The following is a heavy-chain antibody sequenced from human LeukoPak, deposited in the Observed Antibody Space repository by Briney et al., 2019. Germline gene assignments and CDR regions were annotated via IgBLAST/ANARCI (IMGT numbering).Heavy chain of an antibody. CDR3: ARHSIHSSPPGY. Sequence: SETLSLTCAVYGGSFSGYYWSWIRQPPGKGLEWIGSIYYSGSTYYNPSLKSRVTISVDTSKNQFSLKLSSVTAADTAVYYCARHSIHSSPPGYWGQGTLVTVSS. J-gene: IGHJ4*02. V-gene: IGHV4-34*01. CDR2: IYYSGST. CDR1: GGSFSGYY. D-gene: IGHD6-13*01.